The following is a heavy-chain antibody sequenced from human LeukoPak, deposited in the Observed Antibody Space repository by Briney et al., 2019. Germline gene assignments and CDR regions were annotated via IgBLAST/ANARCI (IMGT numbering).Heavy chain of an antibody. Sequence: ASVKVSCKASGYTFTGYYIHWVRQAPGQGLKWMGWINPNSDGTNYAQEFQGRVTMTRDTSINTAYMELNRLTSDDTAVYYCARDKYTGYETFDYWGQGAPVTVSS. D-gene: IGHD5-12*01. J-gene: IGHJ4*02. CDR3: ARDKYTGYETFDY. CDR1: GYTFTGYY. V-gene: IGHV1-2*02. CDR2: INPNSDGT.